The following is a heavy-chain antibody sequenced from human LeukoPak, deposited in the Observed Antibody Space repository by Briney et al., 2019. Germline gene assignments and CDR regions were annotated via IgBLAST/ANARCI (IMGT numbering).Heavy chain of an antibody. Sequence: GGSLRLSCAASGFTFSTFAMIWVRQPPGKGLEWVSVTYSGGSTYYADSVKGRFTISRDNSKNTLCLQMNSLRAEDTAVYYCARDWASGSGTFDYWGQGTLVTVSS. D-gene: IGHD3-10*01. CDR1: GFTFSTFA. J-gene: IGHJ4*02. CDR2: TYSGGST. CDR3: ARDWASGSGTFDY. V-gene: IGHV3-53*01.